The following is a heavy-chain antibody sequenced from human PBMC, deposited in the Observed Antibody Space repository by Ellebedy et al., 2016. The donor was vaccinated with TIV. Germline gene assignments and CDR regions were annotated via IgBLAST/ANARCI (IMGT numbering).Heavy chain of an antibody. CDR1: GFTFSSYA. CDR3: VKSPDCSGGSCYLRGIYYYYGMDV. Sequence: GESLKISCSASGFTFSSYAMHWVRQAPGKGLEYVSAISSNGGSTYYADSVKGRFTISRDNSKNTLYLQMSSLRAEDTAVYYCVKSPDCSGGSCYLRGIYYYYGMDVWGQGTTVTVSS. V-gene: IGHV3-64D*09. J-gene: IGHJ6*02. CDR2: ISSNGGST. D-gene: IGHD2-15*01.